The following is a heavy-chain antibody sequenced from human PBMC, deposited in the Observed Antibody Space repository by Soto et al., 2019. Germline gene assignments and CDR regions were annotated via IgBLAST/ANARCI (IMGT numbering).Heavy chain of an antibody. J-gene: IGHJ4*02. V-gene: IGHV3-30*18. Sequence: GGSLRLSCAASGFTFSSYGMHWVRQAPGKGLEWVAVISYDGSNKYYADSVKGRFTISRDNSKNTLYLQMNSLRAEDTAVYYCAKVSLGYSSSWSVFDYGGQGTLAT. CDR1: GFTFSSYG. CDR3: AKVSLGYSSSWSVFDY. D-gene: IGHD6-13*01. CDR2: ISYDGSNK.